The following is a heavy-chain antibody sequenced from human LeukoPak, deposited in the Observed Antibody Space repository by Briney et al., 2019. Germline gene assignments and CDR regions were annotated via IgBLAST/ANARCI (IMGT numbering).Heavy chain of an antibody. Sequence: SETLSLTRTVSGDSINSHSYYWGWIRQPPGKGLEWIGSVYYDGTSYSNPSLKSRVAVFVDTSRDQFSLDLSFVTAADAALYYCVRHISTNTGYFDSCGQGTLVSVSS. CDR2: VYYDGTS. D-gene: IGHD5-24*01. CDR1: GDSINSHSYY. V-gene: IGHV4-39*01. J-gene: IGHJ4*02. CDR3: VRHISTNTGYFDS.